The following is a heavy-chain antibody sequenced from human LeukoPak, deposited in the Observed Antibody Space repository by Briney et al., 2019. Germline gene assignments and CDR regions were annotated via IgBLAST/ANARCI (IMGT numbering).Heavy chain of an antibody. J-gene: IGHJ1*01. V-gene: IGHV1-69*05. CDR2: IIPIFGTA. CDR1: GGTFSSYA. D-gene: IGHD3-22*01. Sequence: SVKVSCKASGGTFSSYAISWVRQAPGQGLEWMGGIIPIFGTANYAQKFQGRVTITTGESTSTAYMELSSLRSEDTAVYYCAGEHPDSPLFQHWGQGTLVTVSS. CDR3: AGEHPDSPLFQH.